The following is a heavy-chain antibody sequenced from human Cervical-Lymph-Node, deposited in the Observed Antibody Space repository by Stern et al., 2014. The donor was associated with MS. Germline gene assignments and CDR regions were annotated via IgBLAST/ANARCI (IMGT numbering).Heavy chain of an antibody. CDR3: ARGRERGGNSAFDY. V-gene: IGHV1-2*06. J-gene: IGHJ4*02. Sequence: QVQLGQSGAEVKKPGASVTVSCTASGYTFTDYYMHWVRQAPGQGLEWMGRINPYSGDTTSAQNFQGRVTMTWDTSISTAYMELSGLRSDDTAIYYCARGRERGGNSAFDYWGQGTLVTVSS. CDR2: INPYSGDT. CDR1: GYTFTDYY. D-gene: IGHD4-23*01.